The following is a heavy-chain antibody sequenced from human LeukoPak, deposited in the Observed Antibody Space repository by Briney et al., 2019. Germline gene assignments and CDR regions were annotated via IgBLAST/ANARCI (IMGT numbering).Heavy chain of an antibody. CDR3: VKDRYYYDSSGYLDV. V-gene: IGHV3-64D*06. CDR2: ISSNGGST. CDR1: GFTFSSYA. Sequence: PGGSLRLSCAASGFTFSSYAMSWVRQAPGKGLEYVSAISSNGGSTYYADSVKGRFTISRDNSKNTLYLQMSSLRAEDTAVYYCVKDRYYYDSSGYLDVWGQGTTVTVSS. D-gene: IGHD3-22*01. J-gene: IGHJ6*02.